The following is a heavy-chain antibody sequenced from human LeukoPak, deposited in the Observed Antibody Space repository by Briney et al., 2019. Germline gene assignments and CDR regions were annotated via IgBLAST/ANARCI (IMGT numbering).Heavy chain of an antibody. D-gene: IGHD3-22*01. Sequence: GRSLRLSCVASGFTFSDYYMSWIRQAPGKGLEWISYISSSSSSTNYADFVKGRFTISRDNPKNSLYLLMNSLRAEDTAMYYCARDFIHRSGEANYWGQGTLVTVSS. CDR2: ISSSSSST. V-gene: IGHV3-11*05. CDR3: ARDFIHRSGEANY. J-gene: IGHJ4*02. CDR1: GFTFSDYY.